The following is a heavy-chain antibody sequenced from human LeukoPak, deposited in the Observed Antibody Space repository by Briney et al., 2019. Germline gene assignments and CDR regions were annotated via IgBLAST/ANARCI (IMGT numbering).Heavy chain of an antibody. J-gene: IGHJ5*02. V-gene: IGHV4-59*08. D-gene: IGHD6-6*01. Sequence: WETLSLTCTISGGSISSLYWGWIRQPPGKGLEWIGSIYYSGGTNYNPSLKSRVTISVDTSTIQFSLKLSSVTAADTAVYYCARWQYTISSGWFDPWSQGTLVTVSS. CDR2: IYYSGGT. CDR3: ARWQYTISSGWFDP. CDR1: GGSISSLY.